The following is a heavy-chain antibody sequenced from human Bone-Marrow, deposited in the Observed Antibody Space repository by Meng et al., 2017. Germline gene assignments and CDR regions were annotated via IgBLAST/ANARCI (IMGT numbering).Heavy chain of an antibody. D-gene: IGHD6-13*01. V-gene: IGHV3-48*04. CDR1: GFTFSSYS. Sequence: GESLKISCAASGFTFSSYSMNWVRQAPGKGLEWVSYISSSGSTIYYADSVKGRFTISRDNAKNSLYLQMNSLRAEDTAVYYCARTRRIAAAGTMYYYYGMDVWGQGTTVTVSS. CDR3: ARTRRIAAAGTMYYYYGMDV. CDR2: ISSSGSTI. J-gene: IGHJ6*02.